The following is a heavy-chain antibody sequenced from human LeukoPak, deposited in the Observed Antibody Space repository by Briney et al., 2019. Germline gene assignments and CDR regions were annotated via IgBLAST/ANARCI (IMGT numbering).Heavy chain of an antibody. J-gene: IGHJ3*02. D-gene: IGHD3-22*01. V-gene: IGHV3-7*01. CDR1: RFTFSSYW. CDR3: AGIVRGIVMPQNAFDI. Sequence: GGSLRLSCAASRFTFSSYWMSWVRQAPGKGLEWVANINQDGSEKYCVDSVKGRFTISRDNAKNSLYLQMNSLRAEDTSVYYCAGIVRGIVMPQNAFDIWGQGTMVTVSS. CDR2: INQDGSEK.